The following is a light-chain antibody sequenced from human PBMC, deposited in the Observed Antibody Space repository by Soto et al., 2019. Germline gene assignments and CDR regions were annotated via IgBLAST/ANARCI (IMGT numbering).Light chain of an antibody. Sequence: EIVLTQSPGTLSLSPGDRATLSCRASQSISSSYLAWYQQKPGQAPRLLIYGASSRATGIPDRFSGSGSGTDFTLTIGRLEPEDFAVYYCQHYVSSPPWTFAQGTKVDIK. CDR2: GAS. CDR3: QHYVSSPPWT. CDR1: QSISSSY. J-gene: IGKJ1*01. V-gene: IGKV3-20*01.